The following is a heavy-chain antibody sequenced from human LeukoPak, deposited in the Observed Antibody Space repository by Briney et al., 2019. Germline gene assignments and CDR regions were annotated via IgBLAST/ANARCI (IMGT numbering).Heavy chain of an antibody. J-gene: IGHJ4*02. D-gene: IGHD2-15*01. CDR3: AKQLGYCSDGSCYFPY. CDR1: GFTRSSSA. Sequence: GGSLRLSCAASGFTRSSSARSWVRQAPGKGLEWVSAISNNGGYTYYADSVQGRFTISRDNSKSTLCLQMNSLRAEDTAVYYCAKQLGYCSDGSCYFPYWGQGTLVTVSS. CDR2: ISNNGGYT. V-gene: IGHV3-23*01.